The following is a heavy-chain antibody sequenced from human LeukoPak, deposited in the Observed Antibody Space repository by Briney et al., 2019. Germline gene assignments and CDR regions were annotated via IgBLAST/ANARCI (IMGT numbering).Heavy chain of an antibody. Sequence: GGALRLSCAASGFNLSSYWMSWVRQAPGKGLEWVANIKQDGSEKYYVASVKGRFTISRDNAKNSLYLQMNSLRAEDTAVYYCARDRGAVEFDYWGQGTLVTVSS. V-gene: IGHV3-7*01. J-gene: IGHJ4*02. CDR2: IKQDGSEK. CDR1: GFNLSSYW. D-gene: IGHD6-19*01. CDR3: ARDRGAVEFDY.